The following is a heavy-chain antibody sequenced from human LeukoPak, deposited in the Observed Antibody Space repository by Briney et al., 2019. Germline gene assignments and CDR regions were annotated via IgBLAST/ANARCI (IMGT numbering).Heavy chain of an antibody. V-gene: IGHV3-11*04. CDR2: ISSSGSTI. CDR3: AKDRCSNGIGCYYYYMDV. D-gene: IGHD2-8*01. CDR1: GFTFSDYY. J-gene: IGHJ6*03. Sequence: GGSLRLSCAASGFTFSDYYMSWIRQAPGKGLEWVSYISSSGSTIYYADSVKGRFTISRGNAKNSLYLQMNSLRAEDTAVYYCAKDRCSNGIGCYYYYMDVWGKGTTVTISS.